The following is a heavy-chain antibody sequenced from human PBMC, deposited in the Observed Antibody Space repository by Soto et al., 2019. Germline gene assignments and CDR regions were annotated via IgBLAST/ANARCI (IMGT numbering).Heavy chain of an antibody. Sequence: SETLSLTCAFSCVSISSGNWWTWVRQSPRKGLEYIGEIFHDGTANYYSSFGRRVAMSVDKPTNQFSLRLTSVTAADTAISYCARRVYDTRLNYLYFDFWGQGALVTVSS. D-gene: IGHD3-16*01. CDR3: ARRVYDTRLNYLYFDF. J-gene: IGHJ4*02. CDR1: CVSISSGNW. CDR2: IFHDGTA. V-gene: IGHV4-4*02.